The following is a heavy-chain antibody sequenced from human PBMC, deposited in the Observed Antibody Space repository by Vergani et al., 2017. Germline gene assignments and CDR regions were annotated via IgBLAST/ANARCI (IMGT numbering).Heavy chain of an antibody. D-gene: IGHD5-18*01. CDR1: GGIFSSYA. CDR2: IIPVLGTA. CDR3: AGGLGGYSSGYYFDF. J-gene: IGHJ4*02. Sequence: QVQLVQSGAEVRKPGSSVNVSCKASGGIFSSYAFSWVRQAPGQGLDWMGGIIPVLGTAKFAQRFQGRLTLTADESASTGYMELTSLRSEDTAVYFCAGGLGGYSSGYYFDFWGQGTLVTVSS. V-gene: IGHV1-69*11.